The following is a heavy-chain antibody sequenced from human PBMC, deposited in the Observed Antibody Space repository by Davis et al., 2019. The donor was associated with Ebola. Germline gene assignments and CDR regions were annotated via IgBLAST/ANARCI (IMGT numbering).Heavy chain of an antibody. V-gene: IGHV4-39*07. J-gene: IGHJ3*02. Sequence: PSETLSLTCTVSGGSISSSSYYWGWIRQSPGKGLEWIGSVYHTGSTYYNPSLESRVTISVDTSKNQFSLNLSSVTAADTAVYYCARGYLESAFDIWGQGTMVTVSS. CDR2: VYHTGST. D-gene: IGHD1-14*01. CDR1: GGSISSSSYY. CDR3: ARGYLESAFDI.